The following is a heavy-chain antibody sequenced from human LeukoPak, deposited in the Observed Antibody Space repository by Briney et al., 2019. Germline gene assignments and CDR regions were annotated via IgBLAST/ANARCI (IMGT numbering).Heavy chain of an antibody. V-gene: IGHV4-30-4*01. CDR3: ARDYDSSGYYGDAFDI. Sequence: PSETLSLTCTVSGGSISSGDYYWSWIRQPPGKGLEWIGYIYYSGSTYYNPSLKSRVTISVDTSKNQFSLKLSSVTAADTAVYYCARDYDSSGYYGDAFDIWGQGTMVTVSS. J-gene: IGHJ3*02. D-gene: IGHD3-22*01. CDR2: IYYSGST. CDR1: GGSISSGDYY.